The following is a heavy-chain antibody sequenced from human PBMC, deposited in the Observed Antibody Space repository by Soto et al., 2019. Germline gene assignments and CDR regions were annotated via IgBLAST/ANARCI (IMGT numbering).Heavy chain of an antibody. CDR3: ARSRYYESSGYRALDAFDI. J-gene: IGHJ3*02. CDR2: INHSGST. Sequence: QVHLQQWGAGLLKPSETLSLTCAVFGGSFSGYYWNWIRQPPGKGLEWIGEINHSGSTNYYWSLXRRVTISVDTXXNXFXXKLNSVTAADTAVYYCARSRYYESSGYRALDAFDIWGQGTMVTVSS. CDR1: GGSFSGYY. V-gene: IGHV4-34*01. D-gene: IGHD3-22*01.